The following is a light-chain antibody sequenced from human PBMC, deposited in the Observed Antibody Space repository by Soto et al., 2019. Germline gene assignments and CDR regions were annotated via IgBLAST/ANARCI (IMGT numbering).Light chain of an antibody. CDR1: QSISSN. Sequence: ETVMTQSPATLSVSPGERATLSCRASQSISSNLAWFQQKPGQAPRLLIYDASTMATGFPARFSGSGSGTEFTLTISSLQSEDFAVYYCQQYNNWPLTLGGRTKVEIK. J-gene: IGKJ4*01. CDR3: QQYNNWPLT. CDR2: DAS. V-gene: IGKV3-15*01.